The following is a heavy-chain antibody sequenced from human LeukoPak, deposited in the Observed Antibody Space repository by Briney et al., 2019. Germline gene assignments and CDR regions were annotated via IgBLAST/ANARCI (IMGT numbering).Heavy chain of an antibody. CDR2: VYYSGST. J-gene: IGHJ3*02. D-gene: IGHD1-26*01. V-gene: IGHV4-59*01. CDR3: AREWESNDAFDI. CDR1: GGSISSYY. Sequence: SETLSLTCTFSGGSISSYYWSWLRQPPGKGLEWIGCVYYSGSTNYNPSLKSRVTISVDTSKNQFSLKLSSVTAADTAVYYCAREWESNDAFDIWGQGTMVTVSS.